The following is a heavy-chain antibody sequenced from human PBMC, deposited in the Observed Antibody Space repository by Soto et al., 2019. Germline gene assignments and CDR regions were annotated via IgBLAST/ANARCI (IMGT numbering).Heavy chain of an antibody. CDR3: ARLSHPYWFDP. J-gene: IGHJ5*02. Sequence: SETLSLTCTVSGGSISSSSYYWGWIRQPPGKGLEWIGSIYYSGSTYSNPSLKSRVTISVDTSKNQFSLKLTSVTAADTAVYYCARLSHPYWFDPWGQGTLVTVSS. CDR1: GGSISSSSYY. V-gene: IGHV4-39*01. CDR2: IYYSGST.